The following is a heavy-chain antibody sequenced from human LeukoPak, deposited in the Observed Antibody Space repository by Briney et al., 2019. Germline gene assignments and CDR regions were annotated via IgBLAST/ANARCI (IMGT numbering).Heavy chain of an antibody. Sequence: PSETLSLTCTVSGDSINYYYWSWIRQSPGKGLEWIGYVYYDGSAKYNPSLKSRVTISVDMSKNQFSLKVSSVTAADTAIYYCARKGGHFDYWGQGTLVTVSS. CDR1: GDSINYYY. CDR3: ARKGGHFDY. CDR2: VYYDGSA. J-gene: IGHJ4*02. D-gene: IGHD2-15*01. V-gene: IGHV4-59*01.